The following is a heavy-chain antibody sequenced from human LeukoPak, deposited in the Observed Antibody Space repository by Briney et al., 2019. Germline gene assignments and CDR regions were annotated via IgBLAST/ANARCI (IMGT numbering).Heavy chain of an antibody. D-gene: IGHD2-15*01. CDR1: GFSFSSYG. J-gene: IGHJ4*02. Sequence: GGSLRLSCAASGFSFSSYGMHWVRQAPGKGPECVSVIYSDGSTYYADSVKGRFTISRDNSKNTLYLQMNSLRAEDTAVYYCASAFCSDGSSCGFDYWGQGTLVTVSS. CDR2: IYSDGST. V-gene: IGHV3-53*01. CDR3: ASAFCSDGSSCGFDY.